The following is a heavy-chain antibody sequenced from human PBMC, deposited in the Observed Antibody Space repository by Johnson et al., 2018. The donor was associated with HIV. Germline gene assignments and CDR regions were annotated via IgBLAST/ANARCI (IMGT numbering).Heavy chain of an antibody. Sequence: VQLVQSGGALVQPGRSLRLSCVASGFTFEDYAMYWVRQAPGKGLEWVSGISWNSDDIDYADSVKGRFTISRDNSKNTLYVQMNSLRAEYTAVYYCARDIVGAPYAFDFWGQGTMVTVSS. D-gene: IGHD1-26*01. CDR2: ISWNSDDI. CDR1: GFTFEDYA. J-gene: IGHJ3*01. CDR3: ARDIVGAPYAFDF. V-gene: IGHV3-9*01.